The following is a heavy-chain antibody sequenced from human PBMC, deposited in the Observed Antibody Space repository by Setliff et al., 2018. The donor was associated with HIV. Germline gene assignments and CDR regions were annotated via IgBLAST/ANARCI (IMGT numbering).Heavy chain of an antibody. D-gene: IGHD2-2*01. CDR3: ARDKDEGYGSTSFDY. Sequence: TGGSLRLSCAASGFTFSDYYMSWLRQAPGKGLEWVSYISHDGNTIYYADSVKGRFTISRDNAKNSLYLQLNSLRPEDTAVYYCARDKDEGYGSTSFDYWGQGTLVTVSS. CDR1: GFTFSDYY. CDR2: ISHDGNTI. V-gene: IGHV3-11*01. J-gene: IGHJ4*02.